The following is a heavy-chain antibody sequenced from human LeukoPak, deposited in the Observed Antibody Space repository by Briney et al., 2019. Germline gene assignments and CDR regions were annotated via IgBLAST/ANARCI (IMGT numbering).Heavy chain of an antibody. Sequence: GGSLRLSCAASGFTFSSYAMSWVRQAPGKGLEWVSSISSSSSYIYYADSVKGRFTISRDNAKNSLYLQMNSLRAEDTAVYYCARLALVYGMDVWGKGTTVTVSS. J-gene: IGHJ6*04. CDR3: ARLALVYGMDV. D-gene: IGHD2-8*02. CDR1: GFTFSSYA. CDR2: ISSSSSYI. V-gene: IGHV3-21*01.